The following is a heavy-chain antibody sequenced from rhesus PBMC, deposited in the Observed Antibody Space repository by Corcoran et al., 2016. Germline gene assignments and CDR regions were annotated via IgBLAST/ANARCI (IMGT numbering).Heavy chain of an antibody. J-gene: IGHJ4*01. V-gene: IGHV4-76*01. CDR2: IYGSNGDT. CDR3: ARRHGPFDY. Sequence: QVQLQESGPGVLKPSKTLSLTCAVSGGSISSDYDWSWIRQPPGKGLECIGYIYGSNGDTNYNPSPNTRVTISKAASRNQFSLRLKSVTAADTAVYYCARRHGPFDYWGQGLLVTVSS. CDR1: GGSISSDYD.